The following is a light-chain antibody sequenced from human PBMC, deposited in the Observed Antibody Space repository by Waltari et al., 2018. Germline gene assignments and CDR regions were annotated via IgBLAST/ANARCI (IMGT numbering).Light chain of an antibody. Sequence: EIVLTQSPATLSLSPGERATLPCRASQSVSSYLAWYQQKPGQAPRLLIYDASNRATGLPASFSGSGSGTECTLTISSLGPEDFAVYYCQQRSNWPYTFGQGTKLEIK. V-gene: IGKV3-11*01. CDR3: QQRSNWPYT. J-gene: IGKJ2*01. CDR1: QSVSSY. CDR2: DAS.